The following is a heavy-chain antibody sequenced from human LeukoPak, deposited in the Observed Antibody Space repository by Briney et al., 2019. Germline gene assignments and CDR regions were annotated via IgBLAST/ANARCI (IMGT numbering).Heavy chain of an antibody. CDR3: ARAGYCSGGSCYGYYYYYGMDV. J-gene: IGHJ6*02. V-gene: IGHV4-61*02. CDR2: IYTSGST. D-gene: IGHD2-15*01. CDR1: GGSISSGSYY. Sequence: SETLSLTCTVSGGSISSGSYYWSWIRQPAGKGLEWFGRIYTSGSTNYNPSLKSRVTISVDTSKNQFSLKLSSVTAADTAVYYCARAGYCSGGSCYGYYYYYGMDVWGQGTTVTVSS.